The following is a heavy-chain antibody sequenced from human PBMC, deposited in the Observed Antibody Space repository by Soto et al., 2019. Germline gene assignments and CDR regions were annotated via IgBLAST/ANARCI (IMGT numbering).Heavy chain of an antibody. CDR2: IYYSGST. D-gene: IGHD3-10*01. V-gene: IGHV4-31*03. J-gene: IGHJ4*02. CDR3: ASIVSSAHGEFSD. CDR1: GGSISSGGYY. Sequence: QVQLQESGPGLVKPSQTLSLTCTVSGGSISSGGYYWSWISQHPGKVLEWIGYIYYSGSTYYNPSLKSRVTISVDTSKNQFSLKLSSVTAADTAVYYCASIVSSAHGEFSDWGQGTLVTVSS.